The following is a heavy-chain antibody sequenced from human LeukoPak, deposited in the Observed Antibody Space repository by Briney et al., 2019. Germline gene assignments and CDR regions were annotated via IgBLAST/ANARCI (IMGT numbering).Heavy chain of an antibody. CDR3: ARRAGSTWFGELALDY. V-gene: IGHV3-21*01. CDR1: GFTFSSYS. J-gene: IGHJ4*02. Sequence: GGSLRLSCAASGFTFSSYSMNWVRQAPGKGLEWVSSISSSSSYIYYADSVKGRFTISRDNAKNSLYLQMNSLRAEDTAAYYCARRAGSTWFGELALDYWGQGTLVTVSS. CDR2: ISSSSSYI. D-gene: IGHD3-10*01.